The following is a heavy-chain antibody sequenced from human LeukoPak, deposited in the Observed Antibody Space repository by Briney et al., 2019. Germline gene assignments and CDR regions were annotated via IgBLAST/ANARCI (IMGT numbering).Heavy chain of an antibody. D-gene: IGHD6-6*01. CDR1: GFTFSSYA. CDR2: IIGSGGST. CDR3: AKESDARPSMCMDV. J-gene: IGHJ6*03. V-gene: IGHV3-23*01. Sequence: GGSLRLSCAASGFTFSSYAMSWVRQPPGKGLEWVSAIIGSGGSTYYADSVKGRFTISRDNSKNTLYLQMNSLRAADTAVYYCAKESDARPSMCMDVWGKGTTVTVSS.